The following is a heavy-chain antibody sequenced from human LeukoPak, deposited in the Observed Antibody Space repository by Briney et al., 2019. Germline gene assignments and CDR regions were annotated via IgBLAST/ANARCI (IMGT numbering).Heavy chain of an antibody. V-gene: IGHV3-20*04. CDR3: VRSITMFQY. CDR1: GFTFDVDG. D-gene: IGHD3-10*01. Sequence: PGRSLRLSWAASGFTFDVDGMSWVRHAPGGGLGWVLGISLNVGSSIYTSSVKGRFTIYRDNAKNSLYLQMNSLRAEDTALYYCVRSITMFQYWGQGTLVTVSS. CDR2: ISLNVGSS. J-gene: IGHJ1*01.